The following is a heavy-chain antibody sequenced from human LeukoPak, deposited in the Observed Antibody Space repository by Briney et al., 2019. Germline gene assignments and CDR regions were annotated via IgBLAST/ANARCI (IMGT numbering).Heavy chain of an antibody. CDR1: GGSISSKYYY. V-gene: IGHV4-39*01. D-gene: IGHD5-12*01. Sequence: SETLSLTCTVSGGSISSKYYYWGWIRQPPGKGLEWIGSIYYSGSTYYNPSLKSRVTISVDTSKNQFSLKLSSVTAADTAVYYCAIPGQYSGYDYFDYWGQGTLVTVSS. CDR3: AIPGQYSGYDYFDY. CDR2: IYYSGST. J-gene: IGHJ4*02.